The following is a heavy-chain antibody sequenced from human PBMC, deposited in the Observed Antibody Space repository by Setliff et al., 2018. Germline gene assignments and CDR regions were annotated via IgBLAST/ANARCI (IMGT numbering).Heavy chain of an antibody. Sequence: SETLSLTCTVSGGSISTYYWSWIRQPPGKGLEWIGHIYTSGSTNYNPSLKSRVTISVDTSKNQFSLKLSSATAADTAVYYCARAHPSRMIVVVRAYYYFDYWGQGTLVTVSS. D-gene: IGHD3-22*01. V-gene: IGHV4-4*08. CDR1: GGSISTYY. CDR2: IYTSGST. J-gene: IGHJ4*02. CDR3: ARAHPSRMIVVVRAYYYFDY.